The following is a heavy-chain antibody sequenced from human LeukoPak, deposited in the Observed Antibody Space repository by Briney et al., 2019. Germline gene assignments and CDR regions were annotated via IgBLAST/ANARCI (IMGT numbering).Heavy chain of an antibody. CDR3: AKMPPGYYDSSGYYYAEYYFDY. CDR2: ISGSGGST. Sequence: QSGGSLRLSCAASGFTFSSYAMSWVRQAPGKGLEWVSAISGSGGSTYYADSVKGRFTISRDNSKNTLYLQMNSLRAEDTAVYYCAKMPPGYYDSSGYYYAEYYFDYWGQGTLVTVSS. V-gene: IGHV3-23*01. D-gene: IGHD3-22*01. J-gene: IGHJ4*02. CDR1: GFTFSSYA.